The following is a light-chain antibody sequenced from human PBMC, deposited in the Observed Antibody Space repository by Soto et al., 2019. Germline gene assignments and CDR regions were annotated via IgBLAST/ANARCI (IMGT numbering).Light chain of an antibody. CDR2: DVS. Sequence: QSALTQPASVSGSPGQSITISCTGTSSDVGSYNYVSWYQQHPGKAPKPMIFDVSNRPSGVSIRFSGSKSGNTASLTISGLQAEDEDDYYCSSYTTSNSYVFGSGTKLTVL. CDR1: SSDVGSYNY. CDR3: SSYTTSNSYV. V-gene: IGLV2-14*03. J-gene: IGLJ1*01.